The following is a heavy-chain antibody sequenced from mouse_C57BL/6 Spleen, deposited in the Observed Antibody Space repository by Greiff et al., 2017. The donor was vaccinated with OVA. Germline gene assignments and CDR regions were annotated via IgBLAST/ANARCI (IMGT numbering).Heavy chain of an antibody. D-gene: IGHD1-1*02. CDR2: INPNNGGT. CDR1: GYTFTDYY. Sequence: VQLQQSGPELVKPGASVKISCKASGYTFTDYYMNWVKQSHGKSLEWIGDINPNNGGTSYNQKFKGKATLTVDKSSSTAYMELRSLTSEDSAVYYCARDAGGYWGQGTTLTVSS. CDR3: ARDAGGY. V-gene: IGHV1-26*01. J-gene: IGHJ2*01.